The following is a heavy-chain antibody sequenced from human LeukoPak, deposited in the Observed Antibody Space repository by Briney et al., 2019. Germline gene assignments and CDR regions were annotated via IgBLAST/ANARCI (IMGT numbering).Heavy chain of an antibody. CDR3: AKQYDSSGYYYPIDY. Sequence: PGGSLRLSCAVSGFTISSYGMSWVRQAPGKGLEWVSAISGSGGSTYYADSVKGRFTISRDNSKNTLYLQMNSLRAEDTAVYYCAKQYDSSGYYYPIDYWGQGTLVTVSS. CDR1: GFTISSYG. CDR2: ISGSGGST. V-gene: IGHV3-23*01. D-gene: IGHD3-22*01. J-gene: IGHJ4*02.